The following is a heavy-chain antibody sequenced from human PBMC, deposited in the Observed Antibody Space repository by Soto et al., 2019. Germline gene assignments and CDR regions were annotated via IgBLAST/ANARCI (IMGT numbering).Heavy chain of an antibody. J-gene: IGHJ4*01. Sequence: GPLLLCCSASGFTVRNYAGSWVPEAPGKGLEWVSAISGSGSSTYYADSVKGRFTISRDNSKNAQYLQMNSLRAEDTAVYYCAKDPGSSRWPHLADWGHGPLVTVSS. V-gene: IGHV3-23*01. D-gene: IGHD6-13*01. CDR3: AKDPGSSRWPHLAD. CDR2: ISGSGSST. CDR1: GFTVRNYA.